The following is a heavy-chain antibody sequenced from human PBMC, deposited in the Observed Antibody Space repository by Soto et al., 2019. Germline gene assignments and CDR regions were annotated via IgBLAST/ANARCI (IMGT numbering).Heavy chain of an antibody. CDR1: GYTFTSYG. J-gene: IGHJ4*02. CDR2: ISAYNGNT. Sequence: GASVKVSCKASGYTFTSYGISWVRQAPGQGLEWMGWISAYNGNTNYAQKLQGRVTMTTDTSTSTAYTELRSLRSDDTAVYYCARDTSGWYKEFDYWGQGTLVTVSS. V-gene: IGHV1-18*01. D-gene: IGHD6-19*01. CDR3: ARDTSGWYKEFDY.